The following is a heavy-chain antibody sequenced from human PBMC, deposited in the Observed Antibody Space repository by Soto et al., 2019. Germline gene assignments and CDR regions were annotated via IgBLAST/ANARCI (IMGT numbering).Heavy chain of an antibody. CDR3: ARFPYYYYYGMDV. CDR1: GGSFSGYY. CDR2: INHSGST. Sequence: QVQLQQWGAGLLKPSETLSLTCAVYGGSFSGYYWSWIHQPPGKGLEWIGEINHSGSTNYNPSLKSRVTISVDTSKNQFSLKLSSVTAADTAVYYCARFPYYYYYGMDVWGQGTTVTVSS. V-gene: IGHV4-34*01. J-gene: IGHJ6*02.